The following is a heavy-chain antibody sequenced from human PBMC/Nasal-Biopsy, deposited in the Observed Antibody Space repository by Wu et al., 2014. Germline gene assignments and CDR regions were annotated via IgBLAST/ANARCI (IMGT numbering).Heavy chain of an antibody. D-gene: IGHD3-16*01. CDR1: GYTFTSYG. Sequence: VKVSCKASGYTFTSYGITWVRQAPGQGLEWMGWISDNNGDTHSAQKLQGRVTLTTDTSTSTAYMELRSLTPGDTGVYYCARKPMLQALDYWGQGTLVTV. V-gene: IGHV1-18*01. CDR3: ARKPMLQALDY. J-gene: IGHJ4*02. CDR2: ISDNNGDT.